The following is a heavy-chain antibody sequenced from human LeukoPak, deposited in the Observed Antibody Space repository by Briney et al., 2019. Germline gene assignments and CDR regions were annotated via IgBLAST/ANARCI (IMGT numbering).Heavy chain of an antibody. V-gene: IGHV3-21*01. D-gene: IGHD2-2*01. CDR1: GFTFSSHT. J-gene: IGHJ4*02. CDR2: ISSSSTYI. CDR3: ARDLIVVAPAEGYYFDY. Sequence: PGGSLRLSCAASGFTFSSHTMNWVRQPPGKGLEWVSSISSSSTYIYYADSVKGRFTISRDNAKNSLYLQMNSLRAEDTAVYYCARDLIVVAPAEGYYFDYWGQGTLVTVSS.